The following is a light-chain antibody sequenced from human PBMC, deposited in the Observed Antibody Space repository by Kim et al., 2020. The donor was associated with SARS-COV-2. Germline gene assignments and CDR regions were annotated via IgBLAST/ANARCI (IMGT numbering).Light chain of an antibody. CDR2: GAS. CDR1: QTLSTDF. V-gene: IGKV3-20*01. J-gene: IGKJ2*01. CDR3: QQYAGSPYN. Sequence: LSPGERATLSCRASQTLSTDFLAWYQQKPGQAPSLLIYGASSRATGIPDRFSGSASGTDFTLTISRLEPEDFAVYYCQQYAGSPYNFGQGTKLEI.